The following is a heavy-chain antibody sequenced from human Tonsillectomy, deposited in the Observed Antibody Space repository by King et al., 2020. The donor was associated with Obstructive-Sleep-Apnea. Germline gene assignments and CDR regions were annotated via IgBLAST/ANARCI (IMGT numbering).Heavy chain of an antibody. V-gene: IGHV4-34*01. CDR1: VGSFSGYY. CDR2: INHSGIT. J-gene: IGHJ4*02. D-gene: IGHD6-13*01. Sequence: VQLQQWGAVLLKLSETLSLTCAVYVGSFSGYYWSCIRQPPGTGLELVGEINHSGITTYNPSLKSRVTISVDTSKNQFSLKLSSVTAADTAVYYCARERVAAAGRLDYWGQGTLVTVSS. CDR3: ARERVAAAGRLDY.